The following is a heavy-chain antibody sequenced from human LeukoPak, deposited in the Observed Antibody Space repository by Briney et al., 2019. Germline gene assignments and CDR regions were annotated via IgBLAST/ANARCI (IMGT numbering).Heavy chain of an antibody. CDR2: ISSHGGTT. CDR3: VRPYDY. J-gene: IGHJ4*02. CDR1: GFTFSSNT. Sequence: PGGSLRLSCSVSGFTFSSNTMHWVRQAPGKGLEYVSAISSHGGTTYYSDSVKGRFTVSRDNSKNTLYLQMTSLRAEYTAVYYCVRPYDYWGQGTLVTVSS. V-gene: IGHV3-64D*09.